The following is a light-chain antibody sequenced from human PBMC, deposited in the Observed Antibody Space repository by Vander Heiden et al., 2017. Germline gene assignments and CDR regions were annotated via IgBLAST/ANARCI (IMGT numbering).Light chain of an antibody. Sequence: QSALTQPPSASGSPGQSVTISCTGTSSDVGGYNYVSWYQQPPGKAPQLMIYEVSKRPSGVPDRFSGSKSGNTASLTVSGLQAEDEADYYCSSYAGINNFVVFGGGTKLTVL. J-gene: IGLJ2*01. V-gene: IGLV2-8*01. CDR2: EVS. CDR3: SSYAGINNFVV. CDR1: SSDVGGYNY.